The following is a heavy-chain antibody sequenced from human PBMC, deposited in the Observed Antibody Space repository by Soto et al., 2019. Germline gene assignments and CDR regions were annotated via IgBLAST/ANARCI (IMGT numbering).Heavy chain of an antibody. D-gene: IGHD2-2*01. CDR2: ISSSSSTI. CDR3: ARGGGYDHY. CDR1: GFTFSSYS. Sequence: ESGGGLVQPGGSLRLSCAASGFTFSSYSMNWVRQAPGKGLEWVSYISSSSSTIYYADSVKGRFTISRDNAKNSLYLQMNSLRAEDTAVYYCARGGGYDHYWGQGTLVTVSS. J-gene: IGHJ4*02. V-gene: IGHV3-48*01.